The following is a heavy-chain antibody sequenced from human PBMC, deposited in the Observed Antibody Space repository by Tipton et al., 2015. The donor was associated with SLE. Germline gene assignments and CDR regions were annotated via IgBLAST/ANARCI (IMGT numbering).Heavy chain of an antibody. CDR2: IYNSGTT. D-gene: IGHD1-1*01. CDR3: ARGGNSYNWPIDY. V-gene: IGHV4-59*08. Sequence: TLSLTCTVSGDSIITSYWSWIRQSPGQGLEWIGYIYNSGTTNYNPSLKSRATISVDASKNQLSLKLTSVTAADTAVYYCARGGNSYNWPIDYWGQGTLVTVSS. J-gene: IGHJ4*02. CDR1: GDSIITSY.